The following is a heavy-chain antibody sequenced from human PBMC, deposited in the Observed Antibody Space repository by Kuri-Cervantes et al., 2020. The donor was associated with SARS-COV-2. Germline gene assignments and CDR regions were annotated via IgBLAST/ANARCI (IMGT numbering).Heavy chain of an antibody. V-gene: IGHV4-34*01. D-gene: IGHD2-15*01. CDR3: AREGLGYCSGGSCFSAFDI. CDR2: INHSGST. Sequence: GSLRLSCAVYGGSFSGYYWSWIRQPPGKGLEWIGEINHSGSTNYNPSLKGRVTISVDTSKNQFSLKLSSVTAADTAVYYCAREGLGYCSGGSCFSAFDIWGQGTMVTVSS. CDR1: GGSFSGYY. J-gene: IGHJ3*02.